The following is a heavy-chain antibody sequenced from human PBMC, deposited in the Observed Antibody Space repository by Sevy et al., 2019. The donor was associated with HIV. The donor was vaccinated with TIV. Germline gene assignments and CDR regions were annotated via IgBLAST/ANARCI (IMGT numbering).Heavy chain of an antibody. CDR1: GFTFSDYY. CDR2: ISSSGSTI. D-gene: IGHD6-13*01. Sequence: NPGGSLRLSCAASGFTFSDYYMSWIRQAPGKGLEWVSYISSSGSTIYYADSVKGRFTISRDNAKNSLYRQMNSLRAEDTAVYYCAREYLDSSSWYLEFYGMDVWGQGTTVTVSS. CDR3: AREYLDSSSWYLEFYGMDV. J-gene: IGHJ6*02. V-gene: IGHV3-11*01.